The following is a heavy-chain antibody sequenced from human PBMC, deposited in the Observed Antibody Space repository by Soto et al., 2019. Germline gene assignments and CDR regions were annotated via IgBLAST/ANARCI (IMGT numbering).Heavy chain of an antibody. Sequence: SETLSLTCAVYGGSFSGYYWSWIRQPPGKGLEWIGEINHSGSTNYNPSLKSRVTISVDTSKNQFSLKLSSVTAADTAVYYCARVFVPSPGITGTTIDYFDYWGQGTLVTVSS. CDR2: INHSGST. CDR3: ARVFVPSPGITGTTIDYFDY. J-gene: IGHJ4*02. CDR1: GGSFSGYY. V-gene: IGHV4-34*01. D-gene: IGHD1-7*01.